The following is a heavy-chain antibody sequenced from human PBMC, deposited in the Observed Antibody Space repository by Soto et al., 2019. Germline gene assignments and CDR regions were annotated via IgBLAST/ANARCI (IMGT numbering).Heavy chain of an antibody. D-gene: IGHD3-3*01. V-gene: IGHV1-69*01. CDR2: IIPIFGTA. J-gene: IGHJ6*02. CDR1: GGTFSSYA. Sequence: QVQLVQSGAEVKKPGSSVKVSCKASGGTFSSYAISWVRQAPGQGLEWMGGIIPIFGTANYAQKFQGRVKITADESTSTAYMALSSLRSEDTAVYYCARGKYYDFGSGYSTDYYYGMDFWGQGTPVTVSS. CDR3: ARGKYYDFGSGYSTDYYYGMDF.